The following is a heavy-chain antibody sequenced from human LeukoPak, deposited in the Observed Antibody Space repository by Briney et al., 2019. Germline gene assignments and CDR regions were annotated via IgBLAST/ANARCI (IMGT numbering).Heavy chain of an antibody. CDR3: ARGYSSGWYAFDY. Sequence: SQTLSLTCAISGDSVSSNSAAWNRIRQSPSRGLEWLGRTYYRSKWYNDYAVTVKSRITINPDTSKNQFSLQLNSVTPEDTAVYYCARGYSSGWYAFDYWGQGTLVTVSS. D-gene: IGHD6-19*01. CDR2: TYYRSKWYN. V-gene: IGHV6-1*01. J-gene: IGHJ4*02. CDR1: GDSVSSNSAA.